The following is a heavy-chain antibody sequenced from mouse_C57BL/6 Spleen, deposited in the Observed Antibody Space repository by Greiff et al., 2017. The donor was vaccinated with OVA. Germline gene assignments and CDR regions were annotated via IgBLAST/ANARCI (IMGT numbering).Heavy chain of an antibody. CDR3: ARLGSSGPWFAY. J-gene: IGHJ3*01. V-gene: IGHV1-80*01. Sequence: VKLQESGAELVKPGASVKISCKASGYAFSSYWMNWVKQRPGKGLEWIGQIYPGDGDTNYNGKFKGKATLTADKSSSTAYMQLSSLTSEDSAVYFCARLGSSGPWFAYWGQGTLVTVSA. CDR1: GYAFSSYW. CDR2: IYPGDGDT. D-gene: IGHD3-2*02.